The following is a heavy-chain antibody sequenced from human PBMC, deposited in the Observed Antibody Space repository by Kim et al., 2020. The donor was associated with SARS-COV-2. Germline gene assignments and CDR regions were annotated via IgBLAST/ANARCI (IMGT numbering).Heavy chain of an antibody. V-gene: IGHV7-4-1*02. CDR3: ARADIVVVVAANWFDP. J-gene: IGHJ5*02. CDR2: INTNTGNP. D-gene: IGHD2-15*01. Sequence: ASVKVSCKASGYTFTSYAMNWVRQAPGQGLEWMGWINTNTGNPTYAQGFTGRFVFSLDTSVSTAYLQISSLKAEDTAVYYCARADIVVVVAANWFDPWGQGTLVTVSS. CDR1: GYTFTSYA.